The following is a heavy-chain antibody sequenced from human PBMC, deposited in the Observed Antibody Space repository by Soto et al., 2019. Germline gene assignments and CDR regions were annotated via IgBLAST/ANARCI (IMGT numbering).Heavy chain of an antibody. D-gene: IGHD2-2*01. Sequence: QVQLVESGGGVVQPGRSLRLSCAASGFTFSSYGMHWVRQAPGKGLEWVAVIWYDGSNKYYADSVKGRFTISRDNSKNTLYLQMNSLRAEDTAVYYCAVAEDCSSTSCYPTDYWGQGTLVTVSS. CDR3: AVAEDCSSTSCYPTDY. J-gene: IGHJ4*02. CDR1: GFTFSSYG. V-gene: IGHV3-33*01. CDR2: IWYDGSNK.